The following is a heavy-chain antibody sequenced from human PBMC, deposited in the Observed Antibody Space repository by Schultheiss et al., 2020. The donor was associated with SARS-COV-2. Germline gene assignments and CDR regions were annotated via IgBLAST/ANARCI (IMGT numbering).Heavy chain of an antibody. J-gene: IGHJ1*01. V-gene: IGHV3-30*03. CDR2: ISYDGSNK. Sequence: GGSLRLSCAASGFTFSSYGMHWVRQAPGKGLEWVAVISYDGSNKYYADSVKGRFTISRDNSKNTLYLQMNSLRAEDTAVYYCARVEGSSWYGYFQHWGQGTLVTVSS. CDR1: GFTFSSYG. D-gene: IGHD6-13*01. CDR3: ARVEGSSWYGYFQH.